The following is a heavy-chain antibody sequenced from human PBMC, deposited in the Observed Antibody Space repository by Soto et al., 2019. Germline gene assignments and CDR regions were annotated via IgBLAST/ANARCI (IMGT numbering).Heavy chain of an antibody. V-gene: IGHV4-59*01. CDR3: ARGVGSSPPRY. D-gene: IGHD1-26*01. J-gene: IGHJ4*02. Sequence: QVQLQESGPGLVKSSETLSLICTVSGGSISPYYWSWIRQSPGKGLVWIGYFSYSGNPYYSPSLKSRVIMSLDTSRNQITLKVASATAADTAVYFCARGVGSSPPRYWGQGTLVSVSS. CDR2: FSYSGNP. CDR1: GGSISPYY.